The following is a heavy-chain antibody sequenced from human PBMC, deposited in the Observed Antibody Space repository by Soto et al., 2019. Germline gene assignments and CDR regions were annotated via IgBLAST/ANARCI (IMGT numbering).Heavy chain of an antibody. CDR2: IYSGGST. Sequence: GGSLRLSCAASGFTVSSNYMSWVRQAPGKGLEWVSVIYSGGSTYYADSVKGRFTISRDNSKNTLYLQMNSLRAEDTAVYYCASAHPLYCSSTSCYYYYGMDVWGQGTTVTVSS. J-gene: IGHJ6*02. CDR3: ASAHPLYCSSTSCYYYYGMDV. V-gene: IGHV3-66*01. CDR1: GFTVSSNY. D-gene: IGHD2-2*01.